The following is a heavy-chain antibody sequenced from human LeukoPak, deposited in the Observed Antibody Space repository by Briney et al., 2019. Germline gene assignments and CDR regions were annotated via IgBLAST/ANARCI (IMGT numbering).Heavy chain of an antibody. Sequence: GGSLRLSCAASGFTFSTYWMSWVRQAPGKGLEWVANIKEEGSEKNYVDSVKSRLTIPRDNAKNSLYLQMNSLRAEDTAVYYCARDRGYSTFDIWGQGTMFTVSS. D-gene: IGHD5-18*01. CDR1: GFTFSTYW. J-gene: IGHJ3*02. V-gene: IGHV3-7*05. CDR2: IKEEGSEK. CDR3: ARDRGYSTFDI.